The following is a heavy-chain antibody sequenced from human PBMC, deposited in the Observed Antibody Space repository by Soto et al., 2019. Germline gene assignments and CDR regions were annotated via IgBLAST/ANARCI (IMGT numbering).Heavy chain of an antibody. CDR1: GGSFRGFY. CDR3: ARGLRRQLLNWFDP. V-gene: IGHV4-34*01. J-gene: IGHJ5*02. D-gene: IGHD2-2*01. Sequence: SETLSLTCAVSGGSFRGFYWTWIRQSPGKGLEWLGDINHVGITNYNPSLKSRVSIPVDTSKSQFSLKLSSVTAADTAVYYCARGLRRQLLNWFDPWGQGTLVTVSS. CDR2: INHVGIT.